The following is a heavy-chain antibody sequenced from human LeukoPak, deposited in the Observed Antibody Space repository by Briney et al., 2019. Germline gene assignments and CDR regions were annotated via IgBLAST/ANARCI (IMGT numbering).Heavy chain of an antibody. V-gene: IGHV4-30-2*01. D-gene: IGHD6-6*01. CDR3: ARAFLEYSSFHPFDY. CDR2: IYHSGST. CDR1: GGSISSGGYY. J-gene: IGHJ4*02. Sequence: SETLSLTCTVSGGSISSGGYYWSWIRQPPGKGLEWIGYIYHSGSTYYNPSLKSRVTISVDRSKNQFSLKLSSVTAADTAVYYCARAFLEYSSFHPFDYWGQGTLVTVSS.